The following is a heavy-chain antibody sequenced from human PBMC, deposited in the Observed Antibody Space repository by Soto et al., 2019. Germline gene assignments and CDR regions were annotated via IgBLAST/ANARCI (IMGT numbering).Heavy chain of an antibody. D-gene: IGHD6-13*01. CDR3: GAWGRSSWFDS. J-gene: IGHJ5*01. Sequence: GESLEISCGASGFSFITYSLGWVRQMPGKGLEWLGNIFSSDSYAKYSPSFQGQVTISVDRPNNTAYLQLSSLRASDPALYYCGAWGRSSWFDSWGPGSLVKVSS. CDR1: GFSFITYS. CDR2: IFSSDSYA. V-gene: IGHV5-51*04.